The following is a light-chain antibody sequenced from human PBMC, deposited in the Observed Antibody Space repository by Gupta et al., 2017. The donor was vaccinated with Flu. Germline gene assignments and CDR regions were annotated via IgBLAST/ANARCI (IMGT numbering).Light chain of an antibody. Sequence: SFSASTGDRVTITCRASQGISSYLAWYQQKPGKAPKLLIYAASTLQSGVPSRFSGSGSGTDFTLTISCLQSEDFATYYCPQDDSYPPTFGRGTKVEIK. CDR3: PQDDSYPPT. CDR2: AAS. J-gene: IGKJ4*01. CDR1: QGISSY. V-gene: IGKV1-8*01.